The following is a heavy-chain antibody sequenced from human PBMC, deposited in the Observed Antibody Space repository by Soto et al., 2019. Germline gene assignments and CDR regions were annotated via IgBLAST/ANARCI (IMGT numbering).Heavy chain of an antibody. CDR3: ARSTLEWLLAFDF. J-gene: IGHJ4*02. V-gene: IGHV3-33*01. Sequence: GGSLRLSCETSGFSLRSCGMILARPAPGKGLEWVSVLWPDGSHETYADSVKGRFTISRDNSKNTVFLQMNSLRAEDTAVCYCARSTLEWLLAFDFWGQGTQVTVSS. CDR2: LWPDGSHE. D-gene: IGHD3-3*01. CDR1: GFSLRSCG.